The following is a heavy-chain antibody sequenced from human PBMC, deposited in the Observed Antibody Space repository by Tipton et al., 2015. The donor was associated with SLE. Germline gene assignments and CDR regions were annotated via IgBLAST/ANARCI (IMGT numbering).Heavy chain of an antibody. CDR1: GGSISSHY. Sequence: TLSLTCTVYGGSISSHYWSWIRQPPGKGLEWLGFIYYTGSTNYNPSLKSRVTIAVDTSKNQFSLKLRSVTAADTAVYYCARLPDYFDHWGQGALVTVSS. J-gene: IGHJ4*02. V-gene: IGHV4-59*11. CDR3: ARLPDYFDH. CDR2: IYYTGST.